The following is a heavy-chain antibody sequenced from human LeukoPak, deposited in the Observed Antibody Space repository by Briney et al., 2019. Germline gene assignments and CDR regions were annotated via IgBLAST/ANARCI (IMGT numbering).Heavy chain of an antibody. V-gene: IGHV3-11*04. D-gene: IGHD3-22*01. CDR3: ARHSSGWSFDY. CDR2: ITSSGTTI. CDR1: GFTFSDYY. Sequence: GGSLRLSCAASGFTFSDYYMTWIRQAPRKGLEWLSYITSSGTTIYYADSVKGRFTVSRDNAKNSLYLQVNSLRAEDTAVYYCARHSSGWSFDYWGQGTLVTVSS. J-gene: IGHJ4*02.